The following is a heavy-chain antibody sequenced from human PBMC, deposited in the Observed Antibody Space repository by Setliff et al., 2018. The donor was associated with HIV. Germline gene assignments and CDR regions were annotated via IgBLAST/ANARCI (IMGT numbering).Heavy chain of an antibody. Sequence: GESLRLSCAASGFTFSSYGMHWVRQAPGKGLEWVAVIWYDGSNKYCADSVKGRFTISRDNSKNTLYLQMNSLRAEDTAVYYCARDPPGGSYPYYFDYWGQGTLVTVSS. J-gene: IGHJ4*02. CDR1: GFTFSSYG. CDR3: ARDPPGGSYPYYFDY. CDR2: IWYDGSNK. V-gene: IGHV3-33*01. D-gene: IGHD1-26*01.